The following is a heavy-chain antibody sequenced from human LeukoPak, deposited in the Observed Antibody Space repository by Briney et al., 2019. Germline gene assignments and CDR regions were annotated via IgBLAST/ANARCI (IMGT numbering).Heavy chain of an antibody. J-gene: IGHJ3*02. Sequence: GGSLRLSCAASGFTFSSYSMNWVRQAPGKGLEWVSSISSSSSYIYYADSVKGRFTISRDNAKNSLYLQMNSLRAEDTAVYYCAREPGVWSTVPKRGDAFDIWGQGTMVTVSS. V-gene: IGHV3-21*01. CDR1: GFTFSSYS. CDR2: ISSSSSYI. D-gene: IGHD4-17*01. CDR3: AREPGVWSTVPKRGDAFDI.